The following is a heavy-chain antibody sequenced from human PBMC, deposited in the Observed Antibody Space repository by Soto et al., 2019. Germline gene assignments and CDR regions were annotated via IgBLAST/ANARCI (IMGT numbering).Heavy chain of an antibody. V-gene: IGHV3-23*01. CDR2: ISGSGGDT. CDR1: GFTFSSYA. D-gene: IGHD2-15*01. CDR3: AKDRKRCSGGSCYGGVFDY. Sequence: GGSLRLSCAASGFTFSSYAMSWVRQAPGKGLEWVSAISGSGGDTYYADSVKGRFTISRDNSKNTLYLQMNSLRAEDTAVYYCAKDRKRCSGGSCYGGVFDYWGQGTLVTVSS. J-gene: IGHJ4*02.